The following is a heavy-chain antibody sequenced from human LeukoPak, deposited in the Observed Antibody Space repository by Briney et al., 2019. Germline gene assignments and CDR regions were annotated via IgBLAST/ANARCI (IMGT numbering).Heavy chain of an antibody. J-gene: IGHJ4*02. CDR1: GYTFTSYD. Sequence: ASVKVSCKASGYTFTSYDINWVRQATGQGLEWMGWMNPNSGNTGYAQKFQGRVTMTRNTSISTAYMELSSLRSEDTAVYYCARGWSKSGGYSHGNWGQGTLVTVSS. CDR3: ARGWSKSGGYSHGN. D-gene: IGHD5-18*01. CDR2: MNPNSGNT. V-gene: IGHV1-8*01.